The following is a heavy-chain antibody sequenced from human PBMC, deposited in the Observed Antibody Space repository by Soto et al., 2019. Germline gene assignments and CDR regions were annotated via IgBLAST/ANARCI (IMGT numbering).Heavy chain of an antibody. CDR3: ARSHDCSRSSCLSIDAVDI. V-gene: IGHV4-31*03. J-gene: IGHJ3*02. D-gene: IGHD2-2*01. CDR2: IYDSGRT. CDR1: GGSVSSGDYY. Sequence: QVQLQESGPGLVRPSQTLSLTCTVSGGSVSSGDYYWSWIRPYPEKGLEWIANIYDSGRTDYNPSLESRVTVSVDMSKNHFSLRLHSVTAADTAVYFCARSHDCSRSSCLSIDAVDIWGQGTVVTVSS.